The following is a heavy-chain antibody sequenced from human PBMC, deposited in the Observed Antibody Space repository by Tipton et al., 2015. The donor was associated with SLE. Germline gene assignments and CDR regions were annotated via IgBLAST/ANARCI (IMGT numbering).Heavy chain of an antibody. V-gene: IGHV4-31*03. CDR3: ALYHYSSSGLNWIDP. CDR1: GASINSDDYY. D-gene: IGHD3-22*01. Sequence: TLSLTCSVSGASINSDDYYWIWIRQLPGKGLEWIGYMYYFTSSYYNPSLKSRVTFSSDTSKNQFSLKLTSVTAADTAMYYCALYHYSSSGLNWIDPWGQGPRSTSPQ. J-gene: IGHJ5*02. CDR2: MYYFTSS.